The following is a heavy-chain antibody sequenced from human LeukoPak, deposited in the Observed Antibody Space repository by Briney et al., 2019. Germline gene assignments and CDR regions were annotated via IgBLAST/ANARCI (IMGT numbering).Heavy chain of an antibody. Sequence: GGSLRLSCAASGFTFSSYSLNWVRQAPGKGLEWVSYISPSSTSMYYADSVKGRFTISRDNARNSLYLQMNGLSTEDTALYYCARDAASGNNWFDPWGQGTLVTVSS. CDR2: ISPSSTSM. CDR3: ARDAASGNNWFDP. J-gene: IGHJ5*02. V-gene: IGHV3-48*01. CDR1: GFTFSSYS. D-gene: IGHD3-3*01.